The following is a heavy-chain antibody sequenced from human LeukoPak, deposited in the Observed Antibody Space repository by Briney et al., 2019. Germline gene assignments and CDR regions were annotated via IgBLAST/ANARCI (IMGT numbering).Heavy chain of an antibody. V-gene: IGHV5-51*01. CDR3: AIINHPDGRVY. Sequence: GESLKISCQGFGYPFTTSWIGWVRQLPGKGLEWTAIIYAGNSDAKYSPSFQGQVSISADRSISTAYLHWSSLKASDTAIYYCAIINHPDGRVYWGQGTLVTVSS. CDR2: IYAGNSDA. CDR1: GYPFTTSW. J-gene: IGHJ4*02. D-gene: IGHD5-24*01.